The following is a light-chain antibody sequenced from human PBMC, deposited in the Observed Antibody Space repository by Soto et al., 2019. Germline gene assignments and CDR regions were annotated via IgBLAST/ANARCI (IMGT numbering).Light chain of an antibody. Sequence: DIQLTQSPSTLSASVGDRVTITCRATHSIRSWLAWYQQKPGKAPKLLIYRASNLESGVPLRFSGSASGTEFTLTISSLQPDDFATYYCQQYDNNSGYTFGQGTKLAMK. J-gene: IGKJ2*01. CDR1: HSIRSW. CDR3: QQYDNNSGYT. V-gene: IGKV1-5*03. CDR2: RAS.